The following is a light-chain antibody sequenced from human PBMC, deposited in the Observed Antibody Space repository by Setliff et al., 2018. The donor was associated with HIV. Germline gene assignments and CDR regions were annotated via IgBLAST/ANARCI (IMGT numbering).Light chain of an antibody. CDR1: QSLLYNNKNY. J-gene: IGKJ2*01. CDR2: WAS. CDR3: QQYYNPPHT. Sequence: DIVMTQSSDSLAVSLGETATINCRSSQSLLYNNKNYLGWYQQKPGQPPTLLIYWASSRESGVPARFSGSGSGTDFTLTISSLQAEDVAVYYCQQYYNPPHTFGQGTKV. V-gene: IGKV4-1*01.